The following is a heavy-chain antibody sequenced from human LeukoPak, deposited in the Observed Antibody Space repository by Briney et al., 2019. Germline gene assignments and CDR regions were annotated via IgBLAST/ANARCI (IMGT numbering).Heavy chain of an antibody. CDR3: ARGPYGGSPDY. Sequence: SETLSLTCAVYGGSFSGYYWSWIRQPPGKGLEWIGEINHSGSTNYNPSLKSRVTISVDTSKNQFSLKLSSVTAADTAVYYCARGPYGGSPDYWGQGTLVTVSS. CDR2: INHSGST. J-gene: IGHJ4*02. V-gene: IGHV4-34*01. CDR1: GGSFSGYY. D-gene: IGHD4-23*01.